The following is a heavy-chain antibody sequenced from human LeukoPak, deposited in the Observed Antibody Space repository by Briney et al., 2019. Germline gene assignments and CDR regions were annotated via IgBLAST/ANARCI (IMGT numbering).Heavy chain of an antibody. CDR2: IWYDGSNK. CDR1: GFTFSSYG. D-gene: IGHD6-19*01. Sequence: GRSLRLSCAASGFTFSSYGMHWVRQAPGKGLEWVAVIWYDGSNKYYADSVKGRFTISRDNSKNTLYLQMHSLRAEDTAVYYCAKDDPFHDSSGWSPGYWGQGTLVTVSS. V-gene: IGHV3-33*06. J-gene: IGHJ4*02. CDR3: AKDDPFHDSSGWSPGY.